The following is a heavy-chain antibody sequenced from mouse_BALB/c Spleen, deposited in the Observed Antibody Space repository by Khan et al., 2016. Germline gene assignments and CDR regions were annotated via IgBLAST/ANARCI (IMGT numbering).Heavy chain of an antibody. CDR2: INSNGGST. D-gene: IGHD2-14*01. V-gene: IGHV5-6-3*01. Sequence: EVELVESGGGLVQPGGSLKLSCAASGFTFSTYGMSWVRQTPDKRLELVATINSNGGSTYYPDSVKGRFTISRDNAKNTLYLQMSSLKSEDTARYNCAREDYRYYFDYWGQGATLPVSS. CDR3: AREDYRYYFDY. CDR1: GFTFSTYG. J-gene: IGHJ2*01.